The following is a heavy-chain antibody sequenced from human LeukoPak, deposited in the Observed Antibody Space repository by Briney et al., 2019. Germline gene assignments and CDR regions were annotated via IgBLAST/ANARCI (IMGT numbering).Heavy chain of an antibody. D-gene: IGHD3-22*01. V-gene: IGHV1-58*01. J-gene: IGHJ4*02. CDR3: AAYSGFDSSGYYRLFFDY. CDR2: IVVGSGNT. CDR1: GFTFTSSA. Sequence: TSVKVSCKASGFTFTSSAVQWVRQARGQRLEWIGWIVVGSGNTNYAQKFQERVTITRDMSTSTAYMELSSLRSEDTAVYYCAAYSGFDSSGYYRLFFDYWGQGTLVTVSS.